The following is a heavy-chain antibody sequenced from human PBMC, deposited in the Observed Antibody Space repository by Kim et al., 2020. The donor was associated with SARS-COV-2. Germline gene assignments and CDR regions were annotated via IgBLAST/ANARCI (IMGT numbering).Heavy chain of an antibody. CDR1: GGSFGGYY. Sequence: SETLSLTCAVYGGSFGGYYWSWIRQPPGKGLEWIGEINHSGSTNYNPSLKSRVTISVDTSKNQFSLKLSSVTAADTAVYYCARGPRERVVVVPAAHYYYYMDVWGKGTTVTVSS. V-gene: IGHV4-34*01. J-gene: IGHJ6*03. D-gene: IGHD2-2*01. CDR2: INHSGST. CDR3: ARGPRERVVVVPAAHYYYYMDV.